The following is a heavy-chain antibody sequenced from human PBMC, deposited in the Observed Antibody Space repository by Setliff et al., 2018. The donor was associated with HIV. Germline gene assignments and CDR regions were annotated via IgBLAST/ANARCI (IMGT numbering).Heavy chain of an antibody. D-gene: IGHD4-4*01. CDR2: IIPLFGSA. Sequence: ASVKVSCKASGNSFHSYAFSWVRQAPGQGLEWMGGIIPLFGSANYAQKFQGRVTITADESTSTVYMEVSGLRFEDTAVYFCAKDGPTVIEGSYMDVWGKGTTVTVSS. V-gene: IGHV1-69*13. CDR1: GNSFHSYA. J-gene: IGHJ6*03. CDR3: AKDGPTVIEGSYMDV.